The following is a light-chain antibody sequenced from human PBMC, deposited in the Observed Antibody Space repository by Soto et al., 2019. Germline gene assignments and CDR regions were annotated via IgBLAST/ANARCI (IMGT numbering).Light chain of an antibody. CDR3: QQYSTTWWT. CDR1: QSVSGNY. CDR2: DAS. V-gene: IGKV3D-20*01. J-gene: IGKJ1*01. Sequence: EIVLTQSPATLSLSPGERATLSCGASQSVSGNYLAWYQQKPGLAPRLLIYDASTRANGIPDRFSGSGSGTDFTLTISRLEPEDFAVYYCQQYSTTWWTFGPGTKVDVK.